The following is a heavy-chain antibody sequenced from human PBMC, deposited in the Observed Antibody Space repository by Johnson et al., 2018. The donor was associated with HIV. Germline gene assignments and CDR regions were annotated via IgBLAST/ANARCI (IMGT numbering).Heavy chain of an antibody. V-gene: IGHV3-30-3*01. CDR1: GFTFSRYA. D-gene: IGHD1-26*01. J-gene: IGHJ3*02. Sequence: VQLLESGGGVVQPGRSLRLSCAASGFTFSRYAMHWVRQAPGKGLEWMAVISYDGSNKYYADSVKGRVTISRDNSKNTLYLQMNSLRAEDTAVDYCAKGGPGFYAFDIWGQGTMLTISS. CDR3: AKGGPGFYAFDI. CDR2: ISYDGSNK.